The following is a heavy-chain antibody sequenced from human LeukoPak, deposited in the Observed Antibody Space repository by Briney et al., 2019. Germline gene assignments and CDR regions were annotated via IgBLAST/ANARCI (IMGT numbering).Heavy chain of an antibody. J-gene: IGHJ5*02. CDR1: GFTVSDNY. V-gene: IGHV3-7*01. CDR2: IKEDGGEK. CDR3: ARDPFFSVP. Sequence: PGGSLRLSCAAPGFTVSDNYMSWVRQAPGKGLEWVANIKEDGGEKYYVDSVKGRFTISRDNGKNSLYLQMNSLRVDDTALYYCARDPFFSVPWGQGTLVTVSS. D-gene: IGHD2/OR15-2a*01.